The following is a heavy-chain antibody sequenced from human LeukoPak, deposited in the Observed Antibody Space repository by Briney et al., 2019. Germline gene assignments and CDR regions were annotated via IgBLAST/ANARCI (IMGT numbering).Heavy chain of an antibody. J-gene: IGHJ4*02. CDR1: GYTFTGYY. Sequence: GASVKVSCKASGYTFTGYYMHWVRQAPGQGLEWMGRINPNSGGTNYAQKFQGRVTMTRDTSISTAYMELSRLRSDDTAVYYCARDYYDSSVYYDYWGQGTLVTVSS. V-gene: IGHV1-2*06. CDR2: INPNSGGT. CDR3: ARDYYDSSVYYDY. D-gene: IGHD3-22*01.